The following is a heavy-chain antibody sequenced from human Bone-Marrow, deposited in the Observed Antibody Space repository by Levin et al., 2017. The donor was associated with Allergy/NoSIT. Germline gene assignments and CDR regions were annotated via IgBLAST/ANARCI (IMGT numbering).Heavy chain of an antibody. D-gene: IGHD4-17*01. CDR3: ARGDTVTTSNVAFDI. V-gene: IGHV3-21*01. Sequence: VGSLRLSCAASGFTFSSYSMNWVRQAPGKRLEWVSSISISSSYIYYADSVKGRFTISRDNAKNSLYLQMNSLRAEDTAVYYCARGDTVTTSNVAFDIWGQGTMATVSS. CDR2: ISISSSYI. CDR1: GFTFSSYS. J-gene: IGHJ3*02.